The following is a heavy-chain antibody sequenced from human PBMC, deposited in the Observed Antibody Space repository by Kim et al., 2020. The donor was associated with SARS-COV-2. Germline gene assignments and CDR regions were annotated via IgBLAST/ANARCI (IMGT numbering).Heavy chain of an antibody. CDR3: ARDSITIFGVAMGAFDI. V-gene: IGHV3-11*04. J-gene: IGHJ3*02. Sequence: KGRCTSSRNNAKNPLYLQMNSLRAEDTAVYYCARDSITIFGVAMGAFDIWGQGTMVTVSS. D-gene: IGHD3-3*01.